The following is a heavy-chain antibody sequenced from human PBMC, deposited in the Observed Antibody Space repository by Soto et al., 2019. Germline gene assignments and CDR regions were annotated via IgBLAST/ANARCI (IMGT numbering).Heavy chain of an antibody. D-gene: IGHD2-2*01. CDR3: GKKVVRPVRHGHDLLFCYYGMDV. CDR2: IYYSGST. J-gene: IGHJ6*02. CDR1: GGSISSYY. Sequence: QVQLQESGPGLVKPSETLSLTCTVSGGSISSYYWSWIRQPPGKGLEWIGYIYYSGSTNYNPFLKSRVTISVNTPKQPFSLLVSSVTTAHTAVYYFGKKVVRPVRHGHDLLFCYYGMDVWGQETTVTFSS. V-gene: IGHV4-59*01.